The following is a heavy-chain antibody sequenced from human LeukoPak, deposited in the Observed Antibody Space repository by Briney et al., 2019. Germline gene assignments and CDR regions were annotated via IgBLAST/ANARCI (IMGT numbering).Heavy chain of an antibody. V-gene: IGHV3-11*04. CDR2: ISSSGSTI. J-gene: IGHJ4*02. D-gene: IGHD4-17*01. CDR1: GFTFSDYY. CDR3: AREKPNTVTSLSFDY. Sequence: GGSLRLSCAASGFTFSDYYMSWIRQAPGKGLEWVSYISSSGSTIYYADSVKGRFTISRDNAKNSLYLQMNSLRDEDTAVYYCAREKPNTVTSLSFDYWGQGTLVTVSS.